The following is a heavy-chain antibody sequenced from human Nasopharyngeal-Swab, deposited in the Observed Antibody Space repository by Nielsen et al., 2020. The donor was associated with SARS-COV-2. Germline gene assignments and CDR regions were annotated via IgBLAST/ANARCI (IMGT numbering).Heavy chain of an antibody. CDR3: ATDYAIFGVVRFDY. V-gene: IGHV1-24*01. CDR1: GYTLTELS. CDR2: FDPEDGET. J-gene: IGHJ4*02. D-gene: IGHD3-3*01. Sequence: ASVKVSCKLSGYTLTELSMHWVRQAPGKGLEWMGGFDPEDGETIYAQKFQGRVTMTEDTSTDTAYMELSSLRSEDTAVYYCATDYAIFGVVRFDYWGQGTLVTVSS.